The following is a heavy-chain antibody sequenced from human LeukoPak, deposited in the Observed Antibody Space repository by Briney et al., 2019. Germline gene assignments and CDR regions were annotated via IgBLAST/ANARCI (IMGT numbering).Heavy chain of an antibody. V-gene: IGHV3-48*04. CDR2: ISSSSSTI. CDR3: ARVGYSGPFDY. CDR1: GFTFSSYS. J-gene: IGHJ4*02. D-gene: IGHD5-12*01. Sequence: GGSLSLSCAASGFTFSSYSMNWVRQAPGKGLEWVSYISSSSSTIYYADSVKGRFTISRDNAKNSLYLQMNSLRAEDTAVYCCARVGYSGPFDYWGQGTLVTVSS.